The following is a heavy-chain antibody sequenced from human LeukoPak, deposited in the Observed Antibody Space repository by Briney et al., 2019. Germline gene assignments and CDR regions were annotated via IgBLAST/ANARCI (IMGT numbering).Heavy chain of an antibody. V-gene: IGHV1-2*02. CDR3: ARIGSSSGWSHFDY. Sequence: ASVKVSCKASGYTFTGYYMHWVRQAPGQGLEWMGWINPNSGGTNYAQKFQGRVTMTRDTSISTAYMELSRLRSDDTAVCYCARIGSSSGWSHFDYWGQGTLVTVSS. J-gene: IGHJ4*02. CDR2: INPNSGGT. CDR1: GYTFTGYY. D-gene: IGHD6-19*01.